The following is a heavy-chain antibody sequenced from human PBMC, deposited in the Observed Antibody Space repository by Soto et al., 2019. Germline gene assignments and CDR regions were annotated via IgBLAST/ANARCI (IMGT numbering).Heavy chain of an antibody. Sequence: QVQLVESGGGVVQPGRSLRLSCAASGFTFSSYGMHWVRQAPGKGLEWVAVIWYDGSNKYYADSVKGRFTISRDNSKNTLYLQMNSLRAEDTAVYYCARDALRYFHWAYDYWGQGTLVTVSS. CDR3: ARDALRYFHWAYDY. CDR1: GFTFSSYG. J-gene: IGHJ4*02. D-gene: IGHD3-9*01. V-gene: IGHV3-33*01. CDR2: IWYDGSNK.